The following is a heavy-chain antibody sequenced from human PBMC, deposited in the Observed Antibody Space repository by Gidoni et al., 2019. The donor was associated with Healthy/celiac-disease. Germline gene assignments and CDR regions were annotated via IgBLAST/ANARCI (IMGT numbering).Heavy chain of an antibody. Sequence: EVQLVASGGGLVQLGWSLRLPCAASAFTFSSYEMNWVRQAPGKGLEWVSYISSSGSTIYYADSVKGRFTISRDNAKNSLYLQMNSLRAEDTAVYYCARGGYYGSGSYYSDFDYWGQGTLVTVSS. J-gene: IGHJ4*02. D-gene: IGHD3-10*01. V-gene: IGHV3-48*03. CDR2: ISSSGSTI. CDR1: AFTFSSYE. CDR3: ARGGYYGSGSYYSDFDY.